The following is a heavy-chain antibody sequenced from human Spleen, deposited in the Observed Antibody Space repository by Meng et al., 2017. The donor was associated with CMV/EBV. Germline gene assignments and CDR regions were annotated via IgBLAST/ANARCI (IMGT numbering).Heavy chain of an antibody. V-gene: IGHV3-48*04. D-gene: IGHD2-2*02. CDR2: ISSSSSTI. CDR1: GFTFSSYS. J-gene: IGHJ4*02. CDR3: ARVSGYCSSTSCYRPFDY. Sequence: GESLKISCAASGFTFSSYSMNWVRQAPGKGLEWVSYISSSSSTIYYADSVKGRFTISRDNAKNSLYLQMNSLRAEDTAVYYCARVSGYCSSTSCYRPFDYWGQGTLVTVSS.